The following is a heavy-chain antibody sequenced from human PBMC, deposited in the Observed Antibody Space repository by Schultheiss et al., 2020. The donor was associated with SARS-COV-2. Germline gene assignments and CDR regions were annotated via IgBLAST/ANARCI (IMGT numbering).Heavy chain of an antibody. CDR2: IYTSGST. J-gene: IGHJ4*02. CDR1: GGSFSGYF. CDR3: AGSSMVRGVITSYYFDY. Sequence: SETLSLTCAVYGGSFSGYFWGWIRQPAGKGLEWIGRIYTSGSTNYNPSLKSRVTISVDTSKNQFSLKLSSVTAADTAVYYCAGSSMVRGVITSYYFDYWGQGTLVTVSS. D-gene: IGHD3-10*01. V-gene: IGHV4-59*10.